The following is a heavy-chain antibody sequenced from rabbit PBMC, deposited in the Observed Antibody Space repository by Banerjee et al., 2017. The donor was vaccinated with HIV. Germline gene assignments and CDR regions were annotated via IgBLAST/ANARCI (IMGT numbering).Heavy chain of an antibody. CDR2: IGGGDGST. D-gene: IGHD2-1*01. CDR3: VSYDDYGDRNL. CDR1: GFDFSSYA. J-gene: IGHJ4*01. Sequence: QEQLVESGGGLVQPEGSLTLTCKASGFDFSSYAMCWVRQAPGKGPEWIACIGGGDGSTYYASWVNGRFTISSHNAQNTLYLQLNSLTAADTATYFCVSYDDYGDRNLWGQGTLVTVS. V-gene: IGHV1S47*01.